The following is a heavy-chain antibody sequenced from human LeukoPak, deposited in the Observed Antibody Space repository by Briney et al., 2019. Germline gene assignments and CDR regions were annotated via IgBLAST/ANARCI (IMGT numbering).Heavy chain of an antibody. Sequence: PGESPKIYCHCSWYSFTNYLLGLGRHMPGKGLEGIGIIYPGDSDTRYSPSFQGHVTISADKSISTAYLQWSSLKASDTAMYYCARRVAAGALGNFDYWGQGTLVTVSS. D-gene: IGHD6-13*01. CDR2: IYPGDSDT. V-gene: IGHV5-51*01. CDR1: WYSFTNYL. CDR3: ARRVAAGALGNFDY. J-gene: IGHJ4*02.